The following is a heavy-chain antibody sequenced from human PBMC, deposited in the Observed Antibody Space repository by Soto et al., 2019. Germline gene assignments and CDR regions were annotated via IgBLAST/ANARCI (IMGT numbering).Heavy chain of an antibody. V-gene: IGHV6-1*01. CDR1: GDTVSSNTAT. J-gene: IGHJ6*02. CDR2: TFYRSKWYN. Sequence: QVQLQQSGPGLVKPSQTLSLTCAISGDTVSSNTATWNWIRQSPSRGLEWLGRTFYRSKWYNDYSASLTSRITLDPDTSKNQFSLQLKSVTPEDTAVYYCSRDLVTNTRGGGGMDVWGHGTTVTVSS. D-gene: IGHD3-16*01. CDR3: SRDLVTNTRGGGGMDV.